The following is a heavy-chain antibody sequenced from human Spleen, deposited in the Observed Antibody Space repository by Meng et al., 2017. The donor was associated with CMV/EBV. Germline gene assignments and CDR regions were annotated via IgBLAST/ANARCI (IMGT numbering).Heavy chain of an antibody. J-gene: IGHJ4*02. D-gene: IGHD3-3*01. Sequence: GDTVSSSRAAWNWNRQSPSRGLGWLGRTYYGSKWYNDYAVSVKSRIILNPDTSKKQFSLQLNSVIPEDTTVYDCARDSHDFWSGCDYWGQGTLVTVSS. CDR2: TYYGSKWYN. CDR3: ARDSHDFWSGCDY. CDR1: GDTVSSSRAA. V-gene: IGHV6-1*01.